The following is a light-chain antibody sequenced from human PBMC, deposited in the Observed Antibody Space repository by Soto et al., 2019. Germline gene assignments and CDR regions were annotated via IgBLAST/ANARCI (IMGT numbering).Light chain of an antibody. CDR2: EAS. J-gene: IGKJ1*01. CDR1: QTISRW. CDR3: QHYNVYPWT. V-gene: IGKV1-5*03. Sequence: DIQMTQSPSTLSASVGDRVTITCRASQTISRWLAWYKQNPGKAPKLLSYEASSLQSGVPSRFRGSGSGTDFTLSISSLKPDDFETYYCQHYNVYPWTFGQGTKVDI.